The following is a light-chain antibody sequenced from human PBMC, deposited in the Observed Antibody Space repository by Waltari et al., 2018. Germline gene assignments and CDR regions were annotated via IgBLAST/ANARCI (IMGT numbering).Light chain of an antibody. V-gene: IGLV1-44*01. Sequence: QSVLTQSPSASGTPGQRATISCSGSDSNIGNNMVHWYQQFPGTAPKIRIHRDDQRPAGVPDRFSGSKSGTSASLGISGLQSEDEAIYFCAVWDDSLNGWVFGGGTKVTVL. CDR2: RDD. CDR3: AVWDDSLNGWV. J-gene: IGLJ3*02. CDR1: DSNIGNNM.